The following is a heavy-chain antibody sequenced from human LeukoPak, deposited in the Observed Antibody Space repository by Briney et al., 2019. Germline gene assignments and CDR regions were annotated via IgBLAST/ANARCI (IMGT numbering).Heavy chain of an antibody. Sequence: PSETPSLTCTVSGGSISSYYWSWIRQPPGKGLEWIGYIYYSGSTNYNPSLKSRVTISVDTSKNQFSLKLSSVTAADTAVYYCARNLRDGSGMHYYYYTDVWGKGTTVTISS. D-gene: IGHD3-10*01. CDR2: IYYSGST. J-gene: IGHJ6*03. CDR3: ARNLRDGSGMHYYYYTDV. CDR1: GGSISSYY. V-gene: IGHV4-59*01.